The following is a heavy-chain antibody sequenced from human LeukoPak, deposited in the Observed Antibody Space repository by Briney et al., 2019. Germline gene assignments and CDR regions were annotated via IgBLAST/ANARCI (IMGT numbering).Heavy chain of an antibody. D-gene: IGHD2-21*01. CDR2: INPNSGGT. V-gene: IGHV1-2*02. Sequence: ASVKVSCKASGYTFTGYYMHWVRQAPGQGLEWMGWINPNSGGTNYAQKFQGRVTMTRDTSVNTAYIEVTRLTSDDTAVYFCARGVVACPNWGQGTLVTVSS. CDR1: GYTFTGYY. J-gene: IGHJ4*02. CDR3: ARGVVACPN.